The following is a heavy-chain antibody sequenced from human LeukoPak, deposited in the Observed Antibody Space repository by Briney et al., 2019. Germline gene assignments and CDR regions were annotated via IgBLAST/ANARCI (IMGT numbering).Heavy chain of an antibody. V-gene: IGHV3-23*01. J-gene: IGHJ4*02. CDR2: ISGSGGST. Sequence: GGSLRLSCAAPGFTFSNYAMNWVRQAPGRGLEWASAISGSGGSTYYADSVKGRFTISRDNSKNTLYLQMNSLRAEDTAVYYCAKDLAGSGSYSFDYWGQGTLVTVSS. CDR1: GFTFSNYA. CDR3: AKDLAGSGSYSFDY. D-gene: IGHD1-26*01.